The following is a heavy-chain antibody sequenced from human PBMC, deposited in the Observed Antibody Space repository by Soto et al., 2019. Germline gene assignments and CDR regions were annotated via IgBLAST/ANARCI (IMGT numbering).Heavy chain of an antibody. CDR1: GFTFSDYY. V-gene: IGHV3-11*01. CDR3: ASFWYSPDYYYGMDV. D-gene: IGHD3-3*01. CDR2: ISSSGSTI. J-gene: IGHJ6*02. Sequence: GGSLRLSCAASGFTFSDYYMSWIRQAPGKGLEWVSYISSSGSTIYYADSVKGRFTISRDNAKNSLYLQMNSLRAEDTAVYYCASFWYSPDYYYGMDVWGQGTTVTVSS.